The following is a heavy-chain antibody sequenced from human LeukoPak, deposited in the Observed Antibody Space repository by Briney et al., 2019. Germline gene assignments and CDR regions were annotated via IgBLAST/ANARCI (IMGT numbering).Heavy chain of an antibody. Sequence: PGGSLRLSCAASGSTFSSYSMNWVRQAPGKGLEWVSSISSSSSYIYYADSVKGRFTISRDNAKNSLYLQMNSLRAEDTAVYYCARDTMVRGVIISYYYYGMDVWGKGTTVTVSS. J-gene: IGHJ6*04. CDR3: ARDTMVRGVIISYYYYGMDV. V-gene: IGHV3-21*01. CDR2: ISSSSSYI. CDR1: GSTFSSYS. D-gene: IGHD3-10*01.